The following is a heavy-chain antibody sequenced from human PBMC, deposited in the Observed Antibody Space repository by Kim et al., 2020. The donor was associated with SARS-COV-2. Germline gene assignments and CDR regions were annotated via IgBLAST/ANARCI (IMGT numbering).Heavy chain of an antibody. V-gene: IGHV3-30*18. Sequence: GGSLRLSCAASGFTFSSYGMHWVRQAPGKGLEWVAVISYDGSNKYYADSVKGRFTISRDNSKNTLYLQMNSLRAEDTAVYYCANFLATTVVMPQGGAFD. J-gene: IGHJ3*02. D-gene: IGHD4-17*01. CDR1: GFTFSSYG. CDR2: ISYDGSNK. CDR3: ANFLATTVVMPQGGAFD.